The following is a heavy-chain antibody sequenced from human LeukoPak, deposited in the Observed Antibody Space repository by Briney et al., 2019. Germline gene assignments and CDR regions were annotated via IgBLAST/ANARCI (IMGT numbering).Heavy chain of an antibody. D-gene: IGHD1-7*01. CDR1: GFTFSAYG. CDR3: ARFWNYGRI. Sequence: GGSLRLSCAASGFTFSAYGMSWVRQSPGKGLEWVASMEKDGSLIYYVDSVRGRFTISRDDAKNSLYLQMNSLRAEDTAVYYCARFWNYGRIWGQGTLVTVSS. V-gene: IGHV3-7*01. J-gene: IGHJ4*02. CDR2: MEKDGSLI.